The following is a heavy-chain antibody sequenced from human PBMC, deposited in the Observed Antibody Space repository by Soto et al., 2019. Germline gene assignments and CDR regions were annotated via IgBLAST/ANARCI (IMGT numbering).Heavy chain of an antibody. CDR2: ISGSGGST. D-gene: IGHD3-22*01. CDR3: AKDPTLDYYDSSGYYYVRYCQH. V-gene: IGHV3-23*01. J-gene: IGHJ1*01. Sequence: EVQLLESGGGLVQPGGSLRLSCAASGFTFSSYAMSWVRQAPGKGLEWVSAISGSGGSTYYADSVKGRFTISRDNSKNTLYLQMNSLRAEDTAVYYCAKDPTLDYYDSSGYYYVRYCQHWGQGTLVTVSS. CDR1: GFTFSSYA.